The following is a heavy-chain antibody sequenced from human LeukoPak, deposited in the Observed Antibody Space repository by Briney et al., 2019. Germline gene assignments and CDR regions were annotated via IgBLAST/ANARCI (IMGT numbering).Heavy chain of an antibody. Sequence: SETLSLTCTVSGGSIRSYYWSWIRQPPGRGLEWIGYIFYAGSTTYNPSLKSRVTISIDTSKNQFSLRLNSVTAADTAVYYCASGDRGYSYGPLDYWGQGTLVTVSS. CDR2: IFYAGST. V-gene: IGHV4-59*08. J-gene: IGHJ4*02. D-gene: IGHD5-18*01. CDR3: ASGDRGYSYGPLDY. CDR1: GGSIRSYY.